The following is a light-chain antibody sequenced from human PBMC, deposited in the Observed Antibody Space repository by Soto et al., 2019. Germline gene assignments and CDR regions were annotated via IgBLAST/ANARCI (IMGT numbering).Light chain of an antibody. CDR3: QQRSNWPRT. Sequence: EIVLTQSPGTLSLSPGERATLSCRASQSVSSSYLAWYQQKPGQAPRLLIYDASSRATGIPDRFRGSGSGTDFTLTINRLEPEDFAVYYCQQRSNWPRTFGQGTKVEI. J-gene: IGKJ1*01. CDR1: QSVSSSY. V-gene: IGKV3D-20*02. CDR2: DAS.